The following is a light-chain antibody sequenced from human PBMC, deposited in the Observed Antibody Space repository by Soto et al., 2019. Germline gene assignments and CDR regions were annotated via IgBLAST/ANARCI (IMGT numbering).Light chain of an antibody. CDR2: DAS. Sequence: EIVLTQSPAILSVSPGERATLSCRASQSISRSLAWYQQKPGQAPRLLISDASTRATGIPARFSGSGSGTDFTLTISRLEPEDFAVYYCQQYGSSPPITFGQGTRLEIK. CDR3: QQYGSSPPIT. V-gene: IGKV3-20*01. CDR1: QSISRS. J-gene: IGKJ5*01.